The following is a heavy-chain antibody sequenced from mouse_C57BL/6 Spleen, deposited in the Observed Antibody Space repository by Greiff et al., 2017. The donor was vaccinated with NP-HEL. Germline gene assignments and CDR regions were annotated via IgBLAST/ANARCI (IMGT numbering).Heavy chain of an antibody. D-gene: IGHD2-5*01. Sequence: VQLQQPGAELVKPGASVKLSCKASGYTFTSYWMQWVKQRPGQGLEWIGEIDPSDSYTNYNQKFKGKATLTVDTSSSTAYMQLSSLTSEDSAVYYCARRGNSNYDWYFDVWGTGTTVTVSS. CDR3: ARRGNSNYDWYFDV. CDR1: GYTFTSYW. V-gene: IGHV1-50*01. J-gene: IGHJ1*03. CDR2: IDPSDSYT.